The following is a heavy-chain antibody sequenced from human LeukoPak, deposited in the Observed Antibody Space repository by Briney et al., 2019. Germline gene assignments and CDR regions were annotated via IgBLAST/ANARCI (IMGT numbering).Heavy chain of an antibody. CDR3: TTAGYYYDSSGYYYFDY. Sequence: GGSLRLSCAASGFTFSNAWMSWVRQAPGKGLEWVGRIKSKTDGGTTDYAAPVKGRFTISRDDSRNTLYLQMNSLKTEDTAVYYCTTAGYYYDSSGYYYFDYWGQGTLVTVSS. D-gene: IGHD3-22*01. CDR2: IKSKTDGGTT. CDR1: GFTFSNAW. V-gene: IGHV3-15*01. J-gene: IGHJ4*02.